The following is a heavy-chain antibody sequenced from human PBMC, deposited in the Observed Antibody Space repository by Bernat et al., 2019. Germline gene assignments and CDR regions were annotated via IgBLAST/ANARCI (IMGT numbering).Heavy chain of an antibody. CDR3: ARPLGRGSYYNRF. D-gene: IGHD3-10*01. CDR1: GFTFSSYS. Sequence: EVQLVESGGGLVQPGGSLRLSCAASGFTFSSYSMNWVRQAPGKGLEWVSYISSSSSTIYYADSVKGRFTISRDNAKNSLYLQMNRLRAEDTAVYYCARPLGRGSYYNRFWGQGTLVTVSS. J-gene: IGHJ4*02. V-gene: IGHV3-48*01. CDR2: ISSSSSTI.